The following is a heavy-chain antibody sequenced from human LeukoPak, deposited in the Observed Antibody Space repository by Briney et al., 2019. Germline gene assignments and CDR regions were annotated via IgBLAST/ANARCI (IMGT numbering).Heavy chain of an antibody. CDR1: GFTFDNYA. J-gene: IGHJ4*02. Sequence: GWSLRLSCAASGFTFDNYAMHWVRQTPGKGLEWVSGISWDSGSIHHADSVKGRFTISRDNAKNSLFLQMNSLRTEDTALYYCARDIFSVAGPDLDCWGQGTQVTVSS. CDR3: ARDIFSVAGPDLDC. V-gene: IGHV3-9*01. D-gene: IGHD6-19*01. CDR2: ISWDSGSI.